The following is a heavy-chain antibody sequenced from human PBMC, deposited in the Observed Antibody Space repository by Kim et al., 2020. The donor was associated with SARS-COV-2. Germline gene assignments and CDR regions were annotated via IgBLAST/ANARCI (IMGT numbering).Heavy chain of an antibody. CDR3: ARAHYYDSSGWWYYFVY. D-gene: IGHD3-22*01. J-gene: IGHJ4*01. V-gene: IGHV3-30-3*01. Sequence: GGSLRLSCAASGFTFSSYAMHWVRQAPGKGLEWVAVISYDGSNKYYADSVKGRFTISRDNSKNTLYLQMNSLRAEDTAVYYCARAHYYDSSGWWYYFVY. CDR1: GFTFSSYA. CDR2: ISYDGSNK.